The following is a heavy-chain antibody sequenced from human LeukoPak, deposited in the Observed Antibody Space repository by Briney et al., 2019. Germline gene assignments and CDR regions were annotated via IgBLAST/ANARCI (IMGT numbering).Heavy chain of an antibody. CDR2: ISGSGGST. V-gene: IGHV3-23*01. J-gene: IGHJ4*02. CDR1: GITLSNYG. Sequence: GGSLRLSCAVSGITLSNYGMSCVRQAPGKGLEWVAGISGSGGSTIYADSVKGRFTISRDNPKNKLYLQMNSLRAEDTAFYFCAKRGVVIRVFLVGFHKEAFYFESWGQGALVTVSS. D-gene: IGHD3/OR15-3a*01. CDR3: AKRGVVIRVFLVGFHKEAFYFES.